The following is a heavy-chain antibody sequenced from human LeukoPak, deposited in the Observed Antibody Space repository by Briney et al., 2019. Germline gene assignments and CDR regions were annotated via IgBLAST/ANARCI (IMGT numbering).Heavy chain of an antibody. D-gene: IGHD5-12*01. CDR3: ATVRGYSGYVGENGFDY. Sequence: SETLSLTCTVSGGSISSSSYSWGWIRQPPGKGLEWIGSIYYSGSTYYNPSLKSRVTISVDTSKNQFSLKLSSVTAADTAVYYCATVRGYSGYVGENGFDYWGQGTLVTVSS. CDR2: IYYSGST. J-gene: IGHJ4*02. V-gene: IGHV4-39*01. CDR1: GGSISSSSYS.